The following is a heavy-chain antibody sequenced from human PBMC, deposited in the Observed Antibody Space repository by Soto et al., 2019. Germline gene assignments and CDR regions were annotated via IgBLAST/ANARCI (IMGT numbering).Heavy chain of an antibody. Sequence: ERSLRLSCAASGLTFSSYWMSWVRQPPGKGLERVANIKQDGSEKYYVDSVKGRFTISRDNAKNSLYLQMNSLRADDTAVYYSTRLVEMASIWSGPKPNYFGY. D-gene: IGHD2-2*01. CDR2: IKQDGSEK. CDR3: TRLVEMASIWSGPKPNYFGY. V-gene: IGHV3-7*03. J-gene: IGHJ4*01. CDR1: GLTFSSYW.